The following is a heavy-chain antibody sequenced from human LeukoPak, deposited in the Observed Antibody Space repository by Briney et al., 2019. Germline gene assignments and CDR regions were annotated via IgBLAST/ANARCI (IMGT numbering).Heavy chain of an antibody. Sequence: GESLRLSCAASGFTFSTYWMSWVRQAPGKGLEWVANIQQDGSEKYYVDSVKGRFTISRDNANNSLYLQMNSLRAEDTAVYYCARDKIVGATHFDYWGQGTLVTVSS. J-gene: IGHJ4*02. CDR2: IQQDGSEK. CDR1: GFTFSTYW. D-gene: IGHD1-26*01. CDR3: ARDKIVGATHFDY. V-gene: IGHV3-7*01.